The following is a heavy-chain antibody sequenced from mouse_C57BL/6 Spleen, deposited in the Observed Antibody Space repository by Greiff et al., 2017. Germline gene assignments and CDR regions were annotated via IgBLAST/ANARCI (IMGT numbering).Heavy chain of an antibody. CDR3: ARKRYGYDDAMDY. CDR1: GYTFTSYW. V-gene: IGHV1-72*01. CDR2: IDPNRGGT. J-gene: IGHJ4*01. Sequence: VQLQPPGAELVRPGSSVKLSCKASGYTFTSYWMHWVKPRPGRGLEWIGRIDPNRGGTKYNAKFKSKANLTGDKPSSTAYMQLSSLTSQDSAVYYCARKRYGYDDAMDYWGQGTSGTVSS. D-gene: IGHD2-2*01.